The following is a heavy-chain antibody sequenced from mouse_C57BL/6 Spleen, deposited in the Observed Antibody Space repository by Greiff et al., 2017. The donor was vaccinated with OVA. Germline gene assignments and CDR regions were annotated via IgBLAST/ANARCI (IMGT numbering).Heavy chain of an antibody. CDR3: TRLTGNYFDY. J-gene: IGHJ2*01. Sequence: QVQLQQSGAELVRPGASVTLSCKASGYTFTDYEMPWVKQTPVHGLEWIGAIDPETGGTAYNQKFKGKAILTADKSSSTAYMELRSLTSEDSAVYYCTRLTGNYFDYWGQGTTLTVSS. CDR2: IDPETGGT. CDR1: GYTFTDYE. V-gene: IGHV1-15*01. D-gene: IGHD4-1*01.